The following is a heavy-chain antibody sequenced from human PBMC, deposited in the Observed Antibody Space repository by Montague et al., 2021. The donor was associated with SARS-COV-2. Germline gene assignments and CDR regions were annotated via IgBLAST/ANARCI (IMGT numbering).Heavy chain of an antibody. CDR1: GFSFSNFG. V-gene: IGHV3-30*18. D-gene: IGHD3-10*01. Sequence: SLRLSCAASGFSFSNFGMHWVRQAPGKGLEWLAVISYDGSVKYYADFLRGRFSISKDNSKYTVYLQMNSLRPEDTAVYFCAKNRAIFWFGEGRESMDAWGQGTTVIDS. CDR3: AKNRAIFWFGEGRESMDA. J-gene: IGHJ6*02. CDR2: ISYDGSVK.